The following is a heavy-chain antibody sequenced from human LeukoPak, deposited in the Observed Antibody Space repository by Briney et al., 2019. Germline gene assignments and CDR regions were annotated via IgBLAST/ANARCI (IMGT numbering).Heavy chain of an antibody. V-gene: IGHV3-23*01. CDR3: TKDGGRTIMVVAASHY. Sequence: GGSLRLSRAASGFTFSSYAMSWVRQAPGKGLEWVSGISGRGDSTYYADSVKGRFTISRDNSKNTLYLQMNSLRAEDTAVYYCTKDGGRTIMVVAASHYWGQGTLVTVSS. CDR2: ISGRGDST. J-gene: IGHJ4*02. CDR1: GFTFSSYA. D-gene: IGHD2-15*01.